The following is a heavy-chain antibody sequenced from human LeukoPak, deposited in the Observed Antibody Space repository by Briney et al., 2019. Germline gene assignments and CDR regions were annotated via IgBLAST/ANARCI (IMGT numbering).Heavy chain of an antibody. D-gene: IGHD3-22*01. Sequence: SETLSLTCTVSGGSISSGGYYWSWIRQPPGKGLEWIGYIYHSGSTYYNPSLKSRVTISVDTSKNQFSLKLSSVTAADTAVYYCARAPAYYYDSSGYYPSPYYFDYWGQGTLVTVSS. V-gene: IGHV4-30-2*01. CDR2: IYHSGST. CDR1: GGSISSGGYY. CDR3: ARAPAYYYDSSGYYPSPYYFDY. J-gene: IGHJ4*02.